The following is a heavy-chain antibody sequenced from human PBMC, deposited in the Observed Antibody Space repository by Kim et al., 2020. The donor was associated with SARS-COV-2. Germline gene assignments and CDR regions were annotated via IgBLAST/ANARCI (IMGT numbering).Heavy chain of an antibody. J-gene: IGHJ6*04. D-gene: IGHD3-10*01. CDR2: INAGNGNT. CDR3: ARAPPSVRGDILYYYYGMDV. V-gene: IGHV1-3*01. Sequence: ASVKVSCKASGYTFTSYAIHWVRQAPGQRLEWMGWINAGNGNTKYSQKYQGRVTITRDTSASTAYMGLSSLRPKDTAVYYCARAPPSVRGDILYYYYGMDVWGEGTTVTVSS. CDR1: GYTFTSYA.